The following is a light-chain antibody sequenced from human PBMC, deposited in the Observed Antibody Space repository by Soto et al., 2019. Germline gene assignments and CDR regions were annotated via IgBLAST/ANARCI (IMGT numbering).Light chain of an antibody. J-gene: IGLJ1*01. V-gene: IGLV2-8*01. Sequence: QSALTQPPSASGSPGQSVTISCTGNSNDVGHSSFISWYQQHAGKVPKLIIYEVSKRPSGVPDRFSGSKSGNTASLSVSGLQDEDEADYFCNAQADNGKHVFGTGTKVTVL. CDR1: SNDVGHSSF. CDR2: EVS. CDR3: NAQADNGKHV.